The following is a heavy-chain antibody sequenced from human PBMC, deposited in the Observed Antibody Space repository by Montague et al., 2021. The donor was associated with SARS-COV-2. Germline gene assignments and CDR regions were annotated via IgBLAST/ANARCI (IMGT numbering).Heavy chain of an antibody. CDR2: ISSSGSTI. Sequence: SLRLSCAASGFTFSSYEMNWVRQAPGKGLEWVSYISSSGSTIYYADSVKGRFTIPRDNAKNSLYLQMNSLRAEDTAVYYCARDEGLKYGSGDYYGMDVWGQGTTVTVSS. J-gene: IGHJ6*02. CDR1: GFTFSSYE. V-gene: IGHV3-48*03. CDR3: ARDEGLKYGSGDYYGMDV. D-gene: IGHD3-10*01.